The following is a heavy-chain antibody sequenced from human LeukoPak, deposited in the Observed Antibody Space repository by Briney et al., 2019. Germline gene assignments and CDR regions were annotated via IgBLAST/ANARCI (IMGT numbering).Heavy chain of an antibody. CDR2: MFDNENT. V-gene: IGHV4-59*11. Sequence: PSETLSLTCTVSGGSISYHYWNWIRQPPGKGLEWIGYMFDNENTKDNPSLKSRITLSADTSKNQFSLRLSSVTAADTAVYYCATIKRGSIFGYFDFWGQGILVTVSS. CDR1: GGSISYHY. D-gene: IGHD5-18*01. J-gene: IGHJ4*02. CDR3: ATIKRGSIFGYFDF.